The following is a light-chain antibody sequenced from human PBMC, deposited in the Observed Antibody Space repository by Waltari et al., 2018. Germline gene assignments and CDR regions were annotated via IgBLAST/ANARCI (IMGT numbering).Light chain of an antibody. V-gene: IGKV3-15*01. CDR1: ESVSSN. CDR3: QQYTNWPLT. J-gene: IGKJ4*01. Sequence: EIVMTQSPATLSVSPGERATLSCRASESVSSNLGWYQQKPGQAPRLLIYVASTRATGIPARFSGSGSGAEFTLTISSLQSEDFAVYYCQQYTNWPLTFGGGTKVDIK. CDR2: VAS.